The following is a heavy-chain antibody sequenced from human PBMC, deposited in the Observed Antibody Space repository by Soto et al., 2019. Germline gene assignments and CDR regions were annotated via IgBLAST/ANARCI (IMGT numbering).Heavy chain of an antibody. Sequence: PGGSLRLSCAASGFTFSSYAMSWVRQAPGKGLEWVSAISGSGGSTYYADSVKGRFTISRDNSKNTLYLQMNSRRAEDTAVYYCAKGAYVRFYYYYYMDVWGKATRSQSP. CDR1: GFTFSSYA. D-gene: IGHD4-17*01. CDR2: ISGSGGST. V-gene: IGHV3-23*01. CDR3: AKGAYVRFYYYYYMDV. J-gene: IGHJ6*03.